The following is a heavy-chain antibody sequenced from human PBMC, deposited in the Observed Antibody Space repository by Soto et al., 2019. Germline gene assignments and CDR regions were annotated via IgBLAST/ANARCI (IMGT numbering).Heavy chain of an antibody. CDR1: GFTFSSYS. V-gene: IGHV3-48*02. J-gene: IGHJ6*02. Sequence: VGSLRLSCAASGFTFSSYSMNWFRQDPGKGLEWVSYISSSSSTIYYADSVKGRFTISRDNAKNSLYLQMNSLRDEDTAVYYCARVPPLYYDFWSGYYPWYYGMDVLGQGTTVTVSS. CDR3: ARVPPLYYDFWSGYYPWYYGMDV. CDR2: ISSSSSTI. D-gene: IGHD3-3*01.